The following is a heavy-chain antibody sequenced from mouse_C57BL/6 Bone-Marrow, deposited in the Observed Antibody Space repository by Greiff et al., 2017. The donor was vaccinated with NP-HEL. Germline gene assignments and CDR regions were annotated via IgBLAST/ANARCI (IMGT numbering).Heavy chain of an antibody. CDR2: ISNGGGST. CDR1: GFTFSDYY. CDR3: ARGYDTWFAY. D-gene: IGHD2-2*01. J-gene: IGHJ3*01. Sequence: EVQGVESGGGLVQPGGSLKLSCAASGFTFSDYYMYWVRRTPEKRLEWVAYISNGGGSTYYPDTVKGRFTISRDNAKNTLYLQMSRLKSEDTAIYYCARGYDTWFAYWGQGTLVTVSA. V-gene: IGHV5-12*01.